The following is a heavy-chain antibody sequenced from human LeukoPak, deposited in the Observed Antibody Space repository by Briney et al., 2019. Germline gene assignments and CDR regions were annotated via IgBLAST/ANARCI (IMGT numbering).Heavy chain of an antibody. Sequence: ASVKVSCKASGYTFTDYYTHWVRQVPGQGLEWMGWINPNSGGTNYAQKFQGRVTMTRDTSISTAYIDLSRLRSDDTAVYYCARGAVLLWFGELLEFDYWGQGTLVTVSS. J-gene: IGHJ4*02. D-gene: IGHD3-10*01. CDR1: GYTFTDYY. V-gene: IGHV1-2*02. CDR2: INPNSGGT. CDR3: ARGAVLLWFGELLEFDY.